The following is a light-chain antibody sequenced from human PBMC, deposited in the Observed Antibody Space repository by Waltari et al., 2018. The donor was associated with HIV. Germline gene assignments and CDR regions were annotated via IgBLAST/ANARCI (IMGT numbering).Light chain of an antibody. Sequence: QSALTQPASVSGSPGQSITISCTGTSSDVGGYNYVSWYQQHPGKAPKLMIYEVSNRPSGVSKRFSGSKSGNTASLTISGLQAEDEADYYCSSYTSSSTSRVFGGGTKLTVL. CDR3: SSYTSSSTSRV. V-gene: IGLV2-14*01. CDR2: EVS. CDR1: SSDVGGYNY. J-gene: IGLJ2*01.